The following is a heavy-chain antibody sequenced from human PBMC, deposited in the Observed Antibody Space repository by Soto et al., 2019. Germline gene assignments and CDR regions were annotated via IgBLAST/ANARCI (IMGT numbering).Heavy chain of an antibody. V-gene: IGHV3-15*07. CDR2: VKSKSDGGSA. CDR3: TTDSRTTMPEVRFDY. Sequence: GGSLRLSCAASGFPVSNAWINWVRQTSGTGLQWVGRVKSKSDGGSADYAAPVKGRFAVSRDDSKNIVHLQMNSVKIEDTGLYYCTTDSRTTMPEVRFDYWGHGTLVTVSS. CDR1: GFPVSNAW. D-gene: IGHD3-10*01. J-gene: IGHJ4*01.